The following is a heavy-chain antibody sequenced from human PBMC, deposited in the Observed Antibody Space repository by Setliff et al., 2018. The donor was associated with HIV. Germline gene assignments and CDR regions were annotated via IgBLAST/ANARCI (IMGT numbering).Heavy chain of an antibody. CDR3: AREYYYDSSGYHHDALDI. Sequence: SETLSLTCTVSGGSISSGSYYWSWIRQPAGKGLEWIGHIYTSGSTNYNPSLKSRVTISVDTSKNQFSLKLSSVTAADTAVYYCAREYYYDSSGYHHDALDIWGQGTMVTVSS. J-gene: IGHJ3*02. CDR2: IYTSGST. V-gene: IGHV4-61*09. CDR1: GGSISSGSYY. D-gene: IGHD3-22*01.